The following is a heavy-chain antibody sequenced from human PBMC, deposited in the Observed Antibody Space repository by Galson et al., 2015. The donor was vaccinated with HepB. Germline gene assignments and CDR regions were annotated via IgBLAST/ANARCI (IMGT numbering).Heavy chain of an antibody. CDR1: GYTFTNYG. J-gene: IGHJ6*04. CDR3: ARARAMDV. Sequence: SVKVSCKASGYTFTNYGISWVRQAPGQGLEWMGWISTFSGNTNYAQNLQGRVTMTTDTSTSTAYMELRSLRSDDSAVYCCARARAMDVWGEGTTVTVPS. CDR2: ISTFSGNT. V-gene: IGHV1-18*01.